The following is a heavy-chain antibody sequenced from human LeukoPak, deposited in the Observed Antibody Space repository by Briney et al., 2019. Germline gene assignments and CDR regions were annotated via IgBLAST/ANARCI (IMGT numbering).Heavy chain of an antibody. CDR3: ARAYSRRLIAFDY. CDR1: GGSFSGYY. J-gene: IGHJ4*02. D-gene: IGHD2-8*01. Sequence: SETLSLTCAVYGGSFSGYYWSWIRQPPGKGLEWIGEINHSGSTNYNPSLKSGVTISVETSKNQCSLKLSSVTAADTAVYYCARAYSRRLIAFDYWGQGTLVTVSS. V-gene: IGHV4-34*01. CDR2: INHSGST.